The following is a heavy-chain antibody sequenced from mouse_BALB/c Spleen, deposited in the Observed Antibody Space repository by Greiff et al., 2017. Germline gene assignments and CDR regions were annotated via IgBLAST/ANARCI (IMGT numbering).Heavy chain of an antibody. Sequence: VQGVESGAELVRPGTSVKVSCKASGYAFTNYLIEWVKQRPGQGLEWIGVINPGSGGTNYNEKFKGKATLTADKSSSTAYMQLSSLTSDDSAVYFCARGSYYYGSSYYAMDYWGQGTSVTVSS. CDR1: GYAFTNYL. J-gene: IGHJ4*01. CDR2: INPGSGGT. V-gene: IGHV1-54*01. D-gene: IGHD1-1*01. CDR3: ARGSYYYGSSYYAMDY.